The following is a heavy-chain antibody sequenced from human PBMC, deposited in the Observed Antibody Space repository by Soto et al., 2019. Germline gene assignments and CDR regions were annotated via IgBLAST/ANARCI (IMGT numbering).Heavy chain of an antibody. CDR1: GYTFTSYD. J-gene: IGHJ4*02. CDR3: ARDAAIGMNDY. CDR2: ISAYNGNK. V-gene: IGHV1-18*01. D-gene: IGHD1-20*01. Sequence: ASVKVSCKASGYTFTSYDINWVRQAPGQGLEWMGWISAYNGNKKYAQKLQGRVTMTTDTSTSTAYMELRSLRSDDTAVYYCARDAAIGMNDYWGQGTLVTVSS.